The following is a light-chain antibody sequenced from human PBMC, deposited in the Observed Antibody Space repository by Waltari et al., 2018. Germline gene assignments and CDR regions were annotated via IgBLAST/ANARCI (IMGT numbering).Light chain of an antibody. CDR2: KAS. Sequence: CRASQSLSHWLASYQQKPGKAPKVLIYKASTLESVVPSRFSGSGSGTEFTLTISSLQPDDFATYYCQQYRNLWTFGQGTKVEIK. J-gene: IGKJ1*01. CDR3: QQYRNLWT. CDR1: QSLSHW. V-gene: IGKV1-5*03.